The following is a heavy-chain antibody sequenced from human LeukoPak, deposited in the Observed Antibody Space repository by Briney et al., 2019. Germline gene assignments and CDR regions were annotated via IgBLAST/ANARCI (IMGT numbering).Heavy chain of an antibody. J-gene: IGHJ4*01. CDR2: IDRGVGSIYT. CDR3: AKESPYTSPRDYYFDY. CDR1: GFTFRKYD. Sequence: GGPLRLSCAASGFTFRKYDMSWVRQAPGKGLECVSAIDRGVGSIYTYYADSVKGRFTISRDNSRDTVDLQMNSLRADDTAVYYCAKESPYTSPRDYYFDYWGQGALVTVSS. V-gene: IGHV3-23*01. D-gene: IGHD5-18*01.